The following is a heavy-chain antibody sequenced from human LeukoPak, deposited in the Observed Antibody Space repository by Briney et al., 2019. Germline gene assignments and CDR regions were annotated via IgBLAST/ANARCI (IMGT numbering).Heavy chain of an antibody. CDR3: ARSRVVPAAIRPLPNWFDP. CDR1: GGSFSDYY. CDR2: IYHSGST. Sequence: SETLSLTCAVYGGSFSDYYWSWIRQSPGKGLEWIGEIYHSGSTNYNPSLKSRVTISVDTSKNQFSLKLSSVTAADTAVYYCARSRVVPAAIRPLPNWFDPWGQGTLVTVSS. D-gene: IGHD2-2*02. V-gene: IGHV4-34*01. J-gene: IGHJ5*02.